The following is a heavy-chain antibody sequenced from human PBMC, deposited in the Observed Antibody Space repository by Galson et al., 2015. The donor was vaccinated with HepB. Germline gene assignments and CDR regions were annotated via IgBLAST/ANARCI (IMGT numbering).Heavy chain of an antibody. V-gene: IGHV3-33*01. Sequence: SLRLSCAPSGFTFSDYGLHWVRQAPGKGLEWMALTWHNGAKKIYANSVRGRFSISRDNSKNILSLQMNNLGSEDTAIYYCAREARVAAPAAFDLWGPGILVTVSS. J-gene: IGHJ5*02. CDR1: GFTFSDYG. CDR2: TWHNGAKK. D-gene: IGHD6-13*01. CDR3: AREARVAAPAAFDL.